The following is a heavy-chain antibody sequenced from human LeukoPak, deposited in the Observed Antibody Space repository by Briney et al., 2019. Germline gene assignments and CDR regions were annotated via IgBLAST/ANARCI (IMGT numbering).Heavy chain of an antibody. CDR3: AKIEGPFMGDGFDI. CDR1: GFTFSRYA. Sequence: GGSLRLSCAVSGFTFSRYAVSWVRQAPGRGLEWVSGISGSGASTYYADSVKGRFTISRDNSKNTLYLQMNSLRAEVTAVYYCAKIEGPFMGDGFDIWGQGTMVTVSS. J-gene: IGHJ3*02. D-gene: IGHD3-3*02. CDR2: ISGSGAST. V-gene: IGHV3-23*01.